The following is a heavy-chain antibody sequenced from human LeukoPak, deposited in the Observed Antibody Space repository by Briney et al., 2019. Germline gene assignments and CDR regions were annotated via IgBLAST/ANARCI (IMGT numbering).Heavy chain of an antibody. CDR3: ARAHWVDTAMVTCIDY. CDR1: GFTFSSYG. V-gene: IGHV3-30*19. J-gene: IGHJ4*02. CDR2: ISYDGSNK. Sequence: PGGSLRLSCAASGFTFSSYGMHWVRQAPGKGLEWVAVISYDGSNKYYADSVKGRFTISRDNSKNTLYLQMNSLRAEDTAVYYCARAHWVDTAMVTCIDYWGQGTLVTVSS. D-gene: IGHD5-18*01.